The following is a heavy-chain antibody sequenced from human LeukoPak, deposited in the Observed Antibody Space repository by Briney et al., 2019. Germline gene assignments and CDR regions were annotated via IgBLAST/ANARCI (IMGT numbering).Heavy chain of an antibody. D-gene: IGHD4-23*01. Sequence: PSETLSLTCAVYGGSFSGYYWRWVRQPPGKGLEWIGEINHSGSTNYNPSLKSRVSISVDTSKNQFSLKLSSVTAADTAVYYCARAFDYGGNPFDYWGQGTLVTVSS. CDR3: ARAFDYGGNPFDY. CDR2: INHSGST. V-gene: IGHV4-34*01. CDR1: GGSFSGYY. J-gene: IGHJ4*02.